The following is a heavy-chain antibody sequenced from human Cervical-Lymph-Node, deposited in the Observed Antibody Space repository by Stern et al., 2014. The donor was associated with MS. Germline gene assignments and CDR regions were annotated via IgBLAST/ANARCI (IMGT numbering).Heavy chain of an antibody. CDR1: GFTFTNAW. D-gene: IGHD5/OR15-5a*01. Sequence: EVQLVESGGGLVRPGGSLRLSCAASGFTFTNAWMNWVRQAPGKGLEWPGRIKSKADGGTTEDAAPMKGRFTISRDDSKNTVYLLMNSLKSEDTAVYYCTTSVRVSVYFDYWGQGTLVTVSS. J-gene: IGHJ4*02. CDR3: TTSVRVSVYFDY. V-gene: IGHV3-15*01. CDR2: IKSKADGGTT.